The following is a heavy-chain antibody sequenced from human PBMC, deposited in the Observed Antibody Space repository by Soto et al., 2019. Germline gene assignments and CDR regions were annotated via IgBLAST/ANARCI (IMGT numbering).Heavy chain of an antibody. Sequence: PSETLSLTCFVSGESLSSSSYYWGWIRQPPGKGLEWIGSIYYSGRTYYNPSFKSRVTISIDTSKNQFSLKLSSVTATDTAVYYCARQRTTVVTQAYFDHWGQGALVTVSS. V-gene: IGHV4-39*01. CDR2: IYYSGRT. D-gene: IGHD2-21*02. CDR3: ARQRTTVVTQAYFDH. J-gene: IGHJ4*02. CDR1: GESLSSSSYY.